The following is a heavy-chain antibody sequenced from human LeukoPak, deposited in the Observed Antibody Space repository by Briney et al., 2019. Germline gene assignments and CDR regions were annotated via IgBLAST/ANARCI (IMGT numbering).Heavy chain of an antibody. D-gene: IGHD3-3*01. CDR1: GFTFSSYA. J-gene: IGHJ4*02. Sequence: GGSLRLSCAASGFTFSSYAMSWVRQAPGKGLEWVSDTSGSGGSTYYADSVKGRFTISRDNSKNTLHLQMNSLRAEDTAVYYCAKESDFWSGYYAPWGQGTLVTVSS. V-gene: IGHV3-23*01. CDR3: AKESDFWSGYYAP. CDR2: TSGSGGST.